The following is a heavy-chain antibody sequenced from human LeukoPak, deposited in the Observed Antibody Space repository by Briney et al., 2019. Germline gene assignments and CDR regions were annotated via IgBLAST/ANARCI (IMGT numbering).Heavy chain of an antibody. V-gene: IGHV1-2*02. CDR2: INPNSGGT. CDR3: ARGPDIRGYSYGYEETDY. Sequence: ASVKVSCKTSGGTFINYAFCWVRQAPGQGLEWMGWINPNSGGTNYAQKFQGRVTMTRDTSISTAYMELSRLRSDDTAVYYCARGPDIRGYSYGYEETDYWGQGTLVTVSS. D-gene: IGHD5-18*01. J-gene: IGHJ4*02. CDR1: GGTFINYA.